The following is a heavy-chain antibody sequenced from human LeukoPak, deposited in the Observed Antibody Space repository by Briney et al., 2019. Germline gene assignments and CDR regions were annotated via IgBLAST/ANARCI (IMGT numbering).Heavy chain of an antibody. D-gene: IGHD3-10*01. V-gene: IGHV4-34*01. CDR1: GGSFSGYY. J-gene: IGHJ4*02. CDR2: INHSGST. CDR3: ARRYTYYYGSGSYQLDY. Sequence: SETLSLTCALYGGSFSGYYWSWIRQPPGKGLEWIGEINHSGSTNYNPSLKSRVTISVDTSKNQCSLKLSSVTAADTAVYYCARRYTYYYGSGSYQLDYWGQGTLVTVSS.